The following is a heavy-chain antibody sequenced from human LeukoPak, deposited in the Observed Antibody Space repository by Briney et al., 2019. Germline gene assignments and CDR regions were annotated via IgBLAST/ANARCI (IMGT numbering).Heavy chain of an antibody. CDR1: GGSFSGYY. CDR2: INHSGST. Sequence: SETLSLTCAVYGGSFSGYYWSWIRQPPGKGLEWIGEINHSGSTNYNPSLKSRVTISLDTSKNQFSLKLSSVTAADTAVYYCARGVRSYYDSSGYLTYFDYWGQGTLVTVSS. D-gene: IGHD3-22*01. CDR3: ARGVRSYYDSSGYLTYFDY. V-gene: IGHV4-34*01. J-gene: IGHJ4*02.